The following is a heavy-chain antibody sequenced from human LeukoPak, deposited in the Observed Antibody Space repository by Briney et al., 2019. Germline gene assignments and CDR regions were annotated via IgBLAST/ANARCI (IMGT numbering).Heavy chain of an antibody. D-gene: IGHD1-7*01. CDR1: GGSISSYY. CDR3: ATKLELRPGNRAFDI. CDR2: IYTSGST. V-gene: IGHV4-4*07. J-gene: IGHJ3*02. Sequence: SETLSLTCTVSGGSISSYYWSWIGQPAGKGLEWIGRIYTSGSTNYNPSLKSRVTMSVDTSKNQFSLKLSSVTAADTAVYYCATKLELRPGNRAFDIWGQGTMVTVSS.